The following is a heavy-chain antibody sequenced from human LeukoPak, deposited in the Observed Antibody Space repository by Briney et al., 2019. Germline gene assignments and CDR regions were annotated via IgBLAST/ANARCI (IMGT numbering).Heavy chain of an antibody. CDR2: ISYDGSNK. Sequence: GGSLRLSCAASGFTFSSYGMHWVRQAPGKGLEWVAVISYDGSNKYYADSVKGRFTISRDNSKSTLYLQMNSLRAEDTAVYYCAKAHQTYDSSGPIDYWGQGTLVTVSS. D-gene: IGHD3-22*01. CDR1: GFTFSSYG. V-gene: IGHV3-30*18. J-gene: IGHJ4*02. CDR3: AKAHQTYDSSGPIDY.